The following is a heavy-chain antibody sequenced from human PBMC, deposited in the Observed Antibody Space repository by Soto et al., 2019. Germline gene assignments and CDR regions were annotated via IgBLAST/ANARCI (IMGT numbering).Heavy chain of an antibody. D-gene: IGHD1-7*01. CDR1: SGSINPYY. CDR2: IYHSGYT. V-gene: IGHV4-59*12. CDR3: ARDSLTGNYFDP. J-gene: IGHJ5*02. Sequence: SETLSLTCTVSSGSINPYYWSWIRQPPGKGLEWIGYIYHSGYTSYNPSLKNRVTISVDKSKNQFSLTLSFVTAADTAVYYCARDSLTGNYFDPWGQGTLVTVSS.